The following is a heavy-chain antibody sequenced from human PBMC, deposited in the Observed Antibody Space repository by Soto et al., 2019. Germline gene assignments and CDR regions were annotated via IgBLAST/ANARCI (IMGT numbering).Heavy chain of an antibody. CDR1: GGSISSYY. D-gene: IGHD6-13*01. V-gene: IGHV4-59*01. Sequence: QVQLQESGPGLVKPSETLSLTCTVSGGSISSYYWSWIRQPPGKGLEWIGYIYYSGSTNYNPSLKRRVTISVDTSKNQFSLKLSSVTAADTAVYYCARDGRGSSWDYYYYGMDVWGQGTTVTVSS. J-gene: IGHJ6*02. CDR2: IYYSGST. CDR3: ARDGRGSSWDYYYYGMDV.